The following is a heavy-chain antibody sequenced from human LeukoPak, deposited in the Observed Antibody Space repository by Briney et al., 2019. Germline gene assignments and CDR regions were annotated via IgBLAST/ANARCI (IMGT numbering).Heavy chain of an antibody. CDR3: ARVEPSYDSSGYLAYYFDY. V-gene: IGHV3-53*01. CDR1: EFSVSSNY. Sequence: PGGSLRLSCAASEFSVSSNYMSWVRQAPGKGLEWVSVIYSGGSTYYADSVKGRFTISRDNSKNTLYLQMNSLRAEDTAVYYCARVEPSYDSSGYLAYYFDYWGQGTLVTVSS. D-gene: IGHD3-22*01. J-gene: IGHJ4*02. CDR2: IYSGGST.